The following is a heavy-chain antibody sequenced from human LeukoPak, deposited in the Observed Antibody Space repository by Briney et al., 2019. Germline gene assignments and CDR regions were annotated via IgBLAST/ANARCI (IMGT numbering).Heavy chain of an antibody. J-gene: IGHJ4*02. D-gene: IGHD6-19*01. Sequence: GGSLRLSCAASGFTFSSYEMNWVRQAPGRGLEWVSYISGSGVTMYYADSVKGQFTISRDDAKNSLYLQMNSLRAEDTAVYYCASVGRQWLVFDYWGQGTLVTVSS. CDR1: GFTFSSYE. CDR3: ASVGRQWLVFDY. V-gene: IGHV3-48*03. CDR2: ISGSGVTM.